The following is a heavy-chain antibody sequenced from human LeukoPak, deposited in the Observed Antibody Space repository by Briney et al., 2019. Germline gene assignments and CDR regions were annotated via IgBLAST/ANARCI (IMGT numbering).Heavy chain of an antibody. D-gene: IGHD6-13*01. CDR3: ARQVDSSSWLDY. V-gene: IGHV4-38-2*01. CDR2: IYHSGST. CDR1: GYSISSCYY. Sequence: PSETLSLTCAVSGYSISSCYYWGWIRQPPGKGLEWIGSIYHSGSTYYNPSLKSRVTISVDTSKNQFSLKLSPVTAADTAVYYCARQVDSSSWLDYWGQGTLVTVSS. J-gene: IGHJ4*02.